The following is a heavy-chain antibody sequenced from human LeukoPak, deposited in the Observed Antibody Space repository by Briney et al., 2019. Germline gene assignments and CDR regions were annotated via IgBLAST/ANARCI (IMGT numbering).Heavy chain of an antibody. J-gene: IGHJ4*02. CDR3: AREDGYCTNGVCHFDY. CDR2: ISYDGSNK. Sequence: GGSLRLSCAASGFTFSSYAMHWVRQAPGKGLEWVAVISYDGSNKYYADSVKGRFTISRDNSKNRLYLQMNSLRAEDTAVYYCAREDGYCTNGVCHFDYWGQGTLVTVSS. D-gene: IGHD2-8*01. V-gene: IGHV3-30-3*01. CDR1: GFTFSSYA.